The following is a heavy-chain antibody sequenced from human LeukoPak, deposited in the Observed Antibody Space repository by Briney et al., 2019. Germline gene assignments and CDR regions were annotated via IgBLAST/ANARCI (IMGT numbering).Heavy chain of an antibody. V-gene: IGHV1-2*02. D-gene: IGHD3-10*01. CDR1: GYTFTGYY. Sequence: APVKVSCKASGYTFTGYYMHWVRQAPGQGLEWMGWINPNSGGTNYAQKFQGRVTMTRDTSISTAYMELSRLRSDDTAVYYCARDSELLWFGESGDYWGQGTLVTVSS. J-gene: IGHJ4*02. CDR2: INPNSGGT. CDR3: ARDSELLWFGESGDY.